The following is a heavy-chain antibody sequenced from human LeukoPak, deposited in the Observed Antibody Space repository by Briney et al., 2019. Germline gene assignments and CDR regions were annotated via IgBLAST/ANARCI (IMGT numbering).Heavy chain of an antibody. D-gene: IGHD5-18*01. CDR2: ISSSGSTI. J-gene: IGHJ4*02. Sequence: GGSLRLSCTVSGFTVSSNYMSWIRQAPGKGLEWVSYISSSGSTIYYADSVKGRFTISRDNAKNSLYLQMNSLRAEDTAVYYCAREFRGYTPTIDYWGQGTLVTVSS. CDR1: GFTVSSNY. CDR3: AREFRGYTPTIDY. V-gene: IGHV3-11*01.